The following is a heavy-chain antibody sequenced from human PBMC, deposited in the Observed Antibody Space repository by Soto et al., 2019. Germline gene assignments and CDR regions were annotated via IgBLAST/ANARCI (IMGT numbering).Heavy chain of an antibody. CDR1: GYTFTGYY. J-gene: IGHJ3*02. CDR2: INPNSGGT. CDR3: ARDRLGRDAFDI. V-gene: IGHV1-2*04. D-gene: IGHD3-16*01. Sequence: ASVKVSCKASGYTFTGYYMHWVRQAPGQGLEWMGWINPNSGGTNYAQKFQGWVTMTWDTSISTAYMELSRLRSDDTAVYYCARDRLGRDAFDIWGQGTMVTVSS.